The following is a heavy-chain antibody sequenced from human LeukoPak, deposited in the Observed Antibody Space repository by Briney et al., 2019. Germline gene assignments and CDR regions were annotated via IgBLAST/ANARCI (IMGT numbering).Heavy chain of an antibody. D-gene: IGHD3-3*01. CDR3: TTDLSRVLRFLEWKLYEYYYYYMDV. CDR1: GFTFSNAW. Sequence: GGSLRLPCAASGFTFSNAWMSWVRQAPGKGVGWVGRIKSKTDGGTTDYAAPVKGRFTISRDDSKNTLYLQMNSLKTEDTAVYYCTTDLSRVLRFLEWKLYEYYYYYMDVWGKGTTVTVSS. CDR2: IKSKTDGGTT. J-gene: IGHJ6*03. V-gene: IGHV3-15*01.